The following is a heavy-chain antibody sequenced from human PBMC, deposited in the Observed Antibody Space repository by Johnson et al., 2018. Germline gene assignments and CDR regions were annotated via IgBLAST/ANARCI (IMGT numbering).Heavy chain of an antibody. Sequence: VQLVESGGGLVKPGGSLRLSCAASGFTFSSYSMNWVRQAPGKGLEWVSSISSSSSYIYYADSVKGRFTISRDNAKNSLYLQMNSLRAEDTAVYYWARNYYDSSGYLDAFDIWGQGTMVTVSS. CDR1: GFTFSSYS. V-gene: IGHV3-21*01. CDR3: ARNYYDSSGYLDAFDI. J-gene: IGHJ3*02. D-gene: IGHD3-22*01. CDR2: ISSSSSYI.